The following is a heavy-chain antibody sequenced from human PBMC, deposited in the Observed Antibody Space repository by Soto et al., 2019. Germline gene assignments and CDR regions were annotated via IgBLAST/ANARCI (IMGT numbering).Heavy chain of an antibody. CDR3: ARGLGYCSGGSCYSEDWAFDI. J-gene: IGHJ3*02. V-gene: IGHV3-33*01. D-gene: IGHD2-15*01. Sequence: GGSLRLSCAASGFTFSSYGMHWVRQAPGKGLEWVAVIWYDGSNKYYADSVKGRFTISRDNSKNTLYLQMNSLRAEDTAVYYCARGLGYCSGGSCYSEDWAFDIWGQGTMVTVSS. CDR2: IWYDGSNK. CDR1: GFTFSSYG.